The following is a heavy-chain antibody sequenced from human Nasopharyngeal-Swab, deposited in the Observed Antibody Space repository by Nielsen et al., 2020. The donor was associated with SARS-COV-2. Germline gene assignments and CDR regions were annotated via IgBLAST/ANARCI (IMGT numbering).Heavy chain of an antibody. CDR3: ARVTIFGGSYGMDV. CDR2: INHSGST. V-gene: IGHV4-39*07. CDR1: GGSISSSSYY. Sequence: SETLSLTCTVSGGSISSSSYYWGWIRQPPGKGLEWIGEINHSGSTNYNPSLKSRVTISVDTSKNQFSLKLSSVTAADTAVYYCARVTIFGGSYGMDVWGQGTTVTVSS. D-gene: IGHD3-3*01. J-gene: IGHJ6*02.